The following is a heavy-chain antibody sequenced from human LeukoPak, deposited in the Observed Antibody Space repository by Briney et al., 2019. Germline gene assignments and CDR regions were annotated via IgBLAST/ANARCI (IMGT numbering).Heavy chain of an antibody. Sequence: GGSLRLSCAASGFTFSSDGMSWVRQAPGQGLEWVSALSGSGSTTYYADSVKGRFTISRDNSKNTLFLDMNSLRVEDTAVYYCENAGYTSICAFDYWGQGTQVTVSS. CDR3: ENAGYTSICAFDY. V-gene: IGHV3-23*01. CDR1: GFTFSSDG. D-gene: IGHD6-13*01. CDR2: LSGSGSTT. J-gene: IGHJ4*02.